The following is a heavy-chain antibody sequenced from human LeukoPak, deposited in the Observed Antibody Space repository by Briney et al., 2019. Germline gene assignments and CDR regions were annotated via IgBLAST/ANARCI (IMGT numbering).Heavy chain of an antibody. Sequence: GGSLRLSCAASGFTFSSCAMSWVRQAPGKGLEWVSTINNSGGTTYCADSVKGRFTISRDNSKNTLYLQMNSLRAEDTAVYFCAKDRWGIGGSGGGDYWGRGTLVTVSS. D-gene: IGHD2-15*01. CDR1: GFTFSSCA. J-gene: IGHJ4*02. CDR2: INNSGGTT. V-gene: IGHV3-23*01. CDR3: AKDRWGIGGSGGGDY.